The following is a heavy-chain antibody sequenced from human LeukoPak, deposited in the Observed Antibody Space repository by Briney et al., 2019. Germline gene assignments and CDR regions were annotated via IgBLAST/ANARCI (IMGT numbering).Heavy chain of an antibody. V-gene: IGHV3-48*01. Sequence: GGSLRLSCAASGFTFSSYSMNWVRQAPGKGLEWVLYISSSSSTIYYADSVKGRFTISRDNAKNSLYLQMNSLRAEDTAVYYCAREVGREMATPKAYYYFDYWGQGTLVTVSS. CDR1: GFTFSSYS. CDR2: ISSSSSTI. D-gene: IGHD5-24*01. J-gene: IGHJ4*02. CDR3: AREVGREMATPKAYYYFDY.